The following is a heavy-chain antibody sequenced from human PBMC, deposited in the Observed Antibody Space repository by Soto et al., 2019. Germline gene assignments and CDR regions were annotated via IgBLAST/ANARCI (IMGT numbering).Heavy chain of an antibody. CDR1: GGSISSGAYY. V-gene: IGHV4-30-4*01. CDR3: ARAQGLPPRIFYFDY. Sequence: SETLSLTCTVSGGSISSGAYYWSWIRQPPGKGLEWIGYIYYSGSTYYNPSLKSRVTISVDTSKNQFSLKLSSVTAADTAVYYCARAQGLPPRIFYFDYWGQGTLVTVSS. CDR2: IYYSGST. D-gene: IGHD4-17*01. J-gene: IGHJ4*02.